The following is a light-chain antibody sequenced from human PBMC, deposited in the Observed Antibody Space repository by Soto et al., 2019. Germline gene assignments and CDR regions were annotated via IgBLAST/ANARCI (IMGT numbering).Light chain of an antibody. V-gene: IGLV3-1*01. CDR2: QDS. CDR3: QAWDSSTVV. J-gene: IGLJ2*01. CDR1: KLGDKY. Sequence: SYELTQPPSVSVSPGQTASMTGSGDKLGDKYACWYQQKPGQSPVLVIYQDSKRPSGIPERFSGSNSGNTATLTNSGTQAMDEADYYCQAWDSSTVVFGGGTKLTVL.